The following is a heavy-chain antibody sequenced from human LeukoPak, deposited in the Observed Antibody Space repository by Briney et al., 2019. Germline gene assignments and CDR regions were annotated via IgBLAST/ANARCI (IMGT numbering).Heavy chain of an antibody. CDR3: ARGTGSSGDYYYYMDV. D-gene: IGHD3-10*01. CDR2: IYTSGST. Sequence: SETLSLTCTVSGGSISSGSYYWSWIRQPAGKGLEWIGRIYTSGSTNYNPSLKSRVTISVDTSKNQFSLKLSSVTAADTAVYYCARGTGSSGDYYYYMDVWGKGTTVTISS. J-gene: IGHJ6*03. V-gene: IGHV4-61*02. CDR1: GGSISSGSYY.